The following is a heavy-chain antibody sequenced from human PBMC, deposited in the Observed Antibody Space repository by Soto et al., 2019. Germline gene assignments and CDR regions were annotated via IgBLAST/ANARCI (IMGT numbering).Heavy chain of an antibody. J-gene: IGHJ4*02. Sequence: SETLSLTCTVSVGSITGYYWSWIRQSPGKGLEWIGCSYYTGATNYNPSLKSRVTISVDTSKNQFSLKLSSVTAADTAVYYCARGLPGYSSSWYGPALDYWGQGTLVTVSS. CDR2: SYYTGAT. CDR3: ARGLPGYSSSWYGPALDY. D-gene: IGHD6-13*01. CDR1: VGSITGYY. V-gene: IGHV4-59*12.